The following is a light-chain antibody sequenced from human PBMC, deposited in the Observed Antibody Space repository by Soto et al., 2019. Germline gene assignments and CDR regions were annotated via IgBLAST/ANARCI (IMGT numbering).Light chain of an antibody. CDR1: QSLLYSSNYRNY. V-gene: IGKV4-1*01. CDR3: QEYYSISRT. J-gene: IGKJ1*01. Sequence: DIVMTQSPDSLAVSLGERATINCKSSQSLLYSSNYRNYLAWFQQKPGQPPKLLIYWASYRDSGVPDRFSGSGSGTDFTLTISGLQPEDVAIYYCQEYYSISRTFGQGTKVDIK. CDR2: WAS.